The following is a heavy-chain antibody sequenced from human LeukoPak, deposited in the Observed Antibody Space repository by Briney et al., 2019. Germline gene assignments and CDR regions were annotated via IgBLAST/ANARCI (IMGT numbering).Heavy chain of an antibody. CDR2: ISASGDTT. CDR1: GFTFSSHV. J-gene: IGHJ4*02. Sequence: GGSLRLSCAASGFTFSSHVMTWVRQAPGKGLEWVSGISASGDTTYYADSVKGRFTISRDNAKNSLYLQMNSLRAEDTAVYYCAREKAARDYDYVWGSYRQAPFDYWGQGTLVTVSS. V-gene: IGHV3-23*01. D-gene: IGHD3-16*02. CDR3: AREKAARDYDYVWGSYRQAPFDY.